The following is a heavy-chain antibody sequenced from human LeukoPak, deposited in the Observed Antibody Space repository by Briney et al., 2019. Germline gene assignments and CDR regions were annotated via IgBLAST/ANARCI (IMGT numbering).Heavy chain of an antibody. CDR1: GGTFSNYV. D-gene: IGHD1-26*01. J-gene: IGHJ6*03. CDR2: IIPIFATA. V-gene: IGHV1-69*13. Sequence: ASVKVSCKASGGTFSNYVINWVRQAPGQGLEWMGGIIPIFATADYAQKFQGRVTITADESTSTAYMELSSLRSEDTAVYYCARGHTWELLTYYYYYYMDVWGKGTTVTISS. CDR3: ARGHTWELLTYYYYYYMDV.